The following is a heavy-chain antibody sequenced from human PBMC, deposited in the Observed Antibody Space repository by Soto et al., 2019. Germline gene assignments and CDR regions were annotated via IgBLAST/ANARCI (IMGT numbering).Heavy chain of an antibody. D-gene: IGHD1-1*01. CDR2: ISAHNGNT. V-gene: IGHV1-18*01. J-gene: IGHJ4*02. Sequence: QVHLVQSGAEVKKPGASVKVSCKGSGYGFTTYGITWVRQAPGQGLEWMAWISAHNGNTNYAQKLQGRVTVTRDTSTITAYMELRSLSADDPAVYSSAGGRYGDYWCQGALVTVSS. CDR1: GYGFTTYG. CDR3: AGGRYGDY.